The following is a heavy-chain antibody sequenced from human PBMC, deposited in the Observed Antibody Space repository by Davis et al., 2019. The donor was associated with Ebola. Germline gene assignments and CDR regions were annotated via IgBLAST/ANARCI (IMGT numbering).Heavy chain of an antibody. D-gene: IGHD6-19*01. Sequence: GESLKISCAASGFTISNNYMSWVRQAPGKGLEWVSVIYSGGSTYYADSVQGRFTISRDNSKNMLLLQMNNLRAEDTAVYYCARPQSPLYSSGWVYWGQGTLVTVSS. CDR1: GFTISNNY. CDR2: IYSGGST. V-gene: IGHV3-66*04. J-gene: IGHJ4*02. CDR3: ARPQSPLYSSGWVY.